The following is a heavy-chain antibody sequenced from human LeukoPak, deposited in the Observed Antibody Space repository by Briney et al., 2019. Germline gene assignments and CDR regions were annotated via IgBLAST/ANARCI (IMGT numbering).Heavy chain of an antibody. CDR3: ASLDPSDI. CDR2: IKQDGSEK. Sequence: PGGSLRLSCAASGFIFSSYWMSWVRQAPGKGLEWVANIKQDGSEKYYVDSVKGRFTISRDNAKNSLYLQVNSLRVEDTAVYYCASLDPSDIWGQGTMVTVSS. J-gene: IGHJ3*02. CDR1: GFIFSSYW. V-gene: IGHV3-7*01.